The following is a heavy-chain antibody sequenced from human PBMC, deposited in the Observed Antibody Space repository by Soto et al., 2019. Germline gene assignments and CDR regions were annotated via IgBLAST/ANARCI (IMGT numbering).Heavy chain of an antibody. CDR1: GFTFSSYA. Sequence: QVQLVESGGGVVQPGRSLRLSCAASGFTFSSYAMHWVRQAPGKGLEWVAFISNDGSYKFYADSVRGRFTISRDNSKNTLYLQMNSLRAEDTAVYYCARDTVTPPSSYGMDVWGQGTAVTVSS. V-gene: IGHV3-30*04. CDR2: ISNDGSYK. J-gene: IGHJ6*02. CDR3: ARDTVTPPSSYGMDV. D-gene: IGHD4-17*01.